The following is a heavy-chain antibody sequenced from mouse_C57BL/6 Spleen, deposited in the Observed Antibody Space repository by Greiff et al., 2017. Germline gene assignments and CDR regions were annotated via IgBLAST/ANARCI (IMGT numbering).Heavy chain of an antibody. CDR3: ARRDRAEEYAMDY. V-gene: IGHV1-72*01. CDR2: IDPNSGGT. Sequence: QVQLKQPGAELVKPGASVKLSCKASGYTFTSYWMHWVKQRPGRGLEWIGRIDPNSGGTKYNEKFKSKATLTVDKPSSTAYMQLSSLTSEDSAVYYSARRDRAEEYAMDYWGQGTSVTVSS. D-gene: IGHD3-1*01. CDR1: GYTFTSYW. J-gene: IGHJ4*01.